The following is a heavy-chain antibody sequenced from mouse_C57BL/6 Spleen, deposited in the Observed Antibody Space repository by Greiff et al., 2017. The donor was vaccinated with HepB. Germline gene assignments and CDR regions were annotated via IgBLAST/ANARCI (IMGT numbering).Heavy chain of an antibody. CDR1: GYTFTSYW. J-gene: IGHJ3*01. V-gene: IGHV1-5*01. CDR2: IYPGNSDT. Sequence: EQLKESGTVLARPGASVKMSCKTSGYTFTSYWMHWVKQRPGQGLEWIGAIYPGNSDTSYNQKFKGKAKLTAVTSASTAYMELSSLTNADSAVYYCTRSGGLRLPWFAYWGQGTLVTVSA. D-gene: IGHD2-4*01. CDR3: TRSGGLRLPWFAY.